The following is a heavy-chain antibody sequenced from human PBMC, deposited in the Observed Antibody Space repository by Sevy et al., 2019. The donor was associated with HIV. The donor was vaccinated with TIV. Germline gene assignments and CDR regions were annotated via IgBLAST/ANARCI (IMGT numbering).Heavy chain of an antibody. Sequence: SETLSLTCAVSGDSISSSNWWSWVRQPPGKGLEWIGEIYHSGSTNYNPSLKSRLTISVDMSRNQFSLKLSSVTAADTAVSYCARDDAPRAFDYWGQGTLVTVSS. CDR3: ARDDAPRAFDY. CDR2: IYHSGST. D-gene: IGHD2-2*01. V-gene: IGHV4-4*02. CDR1: GDSISSSNW. J-gene: IGHJ4*02.